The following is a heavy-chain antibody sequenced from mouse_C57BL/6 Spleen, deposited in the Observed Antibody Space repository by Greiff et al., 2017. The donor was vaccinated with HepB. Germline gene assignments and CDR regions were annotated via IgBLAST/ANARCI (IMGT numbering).Heavy chain of an antibody. CDR3: ARWSLPLSGKQFAY. Sequence: EVQLQQSGAELVKPGASVKLSCTASGFNIKDYYMHWVKQRTEQGLEWIGRIDPEDGETKYAPKFQGKATITADTSSNTAYLQLSSLTSEDTAVYYCARWSLPLSGKQFAYWGQGTLVTVSA. V-gene: IGHV14-2*01. CDR1: GFNIKDYY. D-gene: IGHD1-1*02. J-gene: IGHJ3*01. CDR2: IDPEDGET.